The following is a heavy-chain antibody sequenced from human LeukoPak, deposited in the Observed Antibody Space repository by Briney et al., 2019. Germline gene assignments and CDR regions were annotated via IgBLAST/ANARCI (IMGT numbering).Heavy chain of an antibody. CDR1: GFSFSSS. J-gene: IGHJ4*02. D-gene: IGHD5-24*01. Sequence: GSLTLSCVASGFSFSSSMSWVRQAPGKGLEWVSVISGSGDLTDYADSVKGRFTISRDNSKNTLYLQMNSLRAEDTAVYYCAKGGGWLQFHYFDYWGQGTLVTVSS. V-gene: IGHV3-23*01. CDR2: ISGSGDLT. CDR3: AKGGGWLQFHYFDY.